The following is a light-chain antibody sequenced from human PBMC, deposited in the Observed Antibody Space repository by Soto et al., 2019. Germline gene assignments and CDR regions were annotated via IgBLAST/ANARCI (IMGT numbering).Light chain of an antibody. CDR2: DAS. Sequence: DIQMTQSPSILSASVGDRVTITCRASQSISSSLAWYQQKPGKAPKLLIYDASSLGSGVPSRFSGSRSGTEFPLTISSLQPDDFATYYCQQYNRYPYTFGQGTKVDIK. V-gene: IGKV1-5*01. J-gene: IGKJ2*01. CDR3: QQYNRYPYT. CDR1: QSISSS.